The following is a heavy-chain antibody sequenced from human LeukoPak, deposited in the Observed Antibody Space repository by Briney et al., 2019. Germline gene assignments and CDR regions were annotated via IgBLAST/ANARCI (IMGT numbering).Heavy chain of an antibody. CDR3: ARGRREYYYDSSGYYLDF. CDR1: GFTFSTYP. Sequence: GGSLRLSCAASGFTFSTYPMNWVRQAPGKGLEWVSSICGSSSSIYYADSLKGRFTISRDNARNSLYLQMNSLRAEDTAVYYCARGRREYYYDSSGYYLDFWGQGTLVTVSS. D-gene: IGHD3-22*01. V-gene: IGHV3-21*01. J-gene: IGHJ4*02. CDR2: ICGSSSSI.